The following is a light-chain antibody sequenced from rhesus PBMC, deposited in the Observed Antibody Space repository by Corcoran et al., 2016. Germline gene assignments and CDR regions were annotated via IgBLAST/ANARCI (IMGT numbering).Light chain of an antibody. V-gene: IGKV1-74*01. J-gene: IGKJ4*01. CDR2: AAS. CDR1: ENVKNY. CDR3: QHSYGTPLT. Sequence: DIQMTQSPSSLSASVGDRVTITCRASENVKNYLHWYQQKPGKAPKLLIYAASTLQSGVPSRFSGRGSWTDYTYTISRLQPEDVATYYCQHSYGTPLTFGGGTKVEIK.